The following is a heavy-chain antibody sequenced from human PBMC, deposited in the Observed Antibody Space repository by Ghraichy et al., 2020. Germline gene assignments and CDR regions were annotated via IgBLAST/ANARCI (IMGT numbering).Heavy chain of an antibody. CDR3: ANGYCSSTSCYGSPDYYYYGMDV. J-gene: IGHJ6*02. CDR2: ISYDGSNK. Sequence: GGSLRLSCAASGFTFSTYAMHWVRQAPGKGLEWVALISYDGSNKYYADSVKGRFTISRDNSKNTLSLQMNTLRADDTALYYCANGYCSSTSCYGSPDYYYYGMDVWGQGTTVTVSS. CDR1: GFTFSTYA. D-gene: IGHD2-2*01. V-gene: IGHV3-30-3*01.